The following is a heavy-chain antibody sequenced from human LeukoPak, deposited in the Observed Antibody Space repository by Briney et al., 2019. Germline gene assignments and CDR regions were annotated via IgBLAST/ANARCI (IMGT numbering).Heavy chain of an antibody. D-gene: IGHD3-10*01. CDR3: ARSSSGSYYNGFDY. CDR1: GFTFSSYS. J-gene: IGHJ4*02. V-gene: IGHV3-21*01. Sequence: PGGSLRLSCAASGFTFSSYSMNWVRRAPGKGLEWVSSISSSSSYIYYADSVKGRFTISRDNAKNSLYLQMNSLRAEDTAVYCCARSSSGSYYNGFDYWGQGTLVTVSS. CDR2: ISSSSSYI.